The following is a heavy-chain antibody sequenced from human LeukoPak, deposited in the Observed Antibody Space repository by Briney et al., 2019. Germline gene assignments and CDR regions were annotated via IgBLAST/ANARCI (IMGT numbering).Heavy chain of an antibody. CDR3: AKDTAQYCSSTSCYTGFDY. V-gene: IGHV3-30*02. J-gene: IGHJ4*02. CDR2: IRYDGSNK. D-gene: IGHD2-2*02. Sequence: GGSLRLSCAASGFTFGSYGMHWVRQAPGKGLEWVAFIRYDGSNKYYADSVKGRFTISRDNSKNTLYLQMNSLRAEDTAVYYCAKDTAQYCSSTSCYTGFDYWGQGTLVTVSS. CDR1: GFTFGSYG.